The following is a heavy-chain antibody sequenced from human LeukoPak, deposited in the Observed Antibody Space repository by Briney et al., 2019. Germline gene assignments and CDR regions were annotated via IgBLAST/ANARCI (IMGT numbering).Heavy chain of an antibody. CDR2: INHSGST. CDR1: GFTFGSYE. D-gene: IGHD2-2*01. J-gene: IGHJ6*02. Sequence: LRLSCAASGFTFGSYEMNWVRQAPGKGLEWIGEINHSGSTNYNPSLESRVTISVDTSKNQFSLKLSSVTAADTAVYYCARVRPSCYFCYYYGMDVWGQGTTVTVSS. CDR3: ARVRPSCYFCYYYGMDV. V-gene: IGHV4-34*01.